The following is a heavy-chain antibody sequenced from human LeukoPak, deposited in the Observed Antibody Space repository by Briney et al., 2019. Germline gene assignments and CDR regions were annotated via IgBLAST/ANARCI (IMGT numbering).Heavy chain of an antibody. CDR3: AKTDEGIAAAGTSH. V-gene: IGHV3-23*01. D-gene: IGHD6-13*01. CDR1: GFTFSSYT. CDR2: ISGSGGST. Sequence: GGSLRLSCAASGFTFSSYTMHWVRQAPGKGLEWVSAISGSGGSTYYADSVKGRFTISRDNSKNTVYLQMNSLRAEDTAVYYCAKTDEGIAAAGTSHWGQGTLVTVSS. J-gene: IGHJ4*02.